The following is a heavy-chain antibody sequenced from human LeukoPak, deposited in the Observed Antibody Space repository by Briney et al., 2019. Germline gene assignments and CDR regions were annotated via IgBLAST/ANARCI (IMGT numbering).Heavy chain of an antibody. CDR2: ISWNSGSI. J-gene: IGHJ4*02. V-gene: IGHV3-9*03. CDR3: AKGYQLLSTPTFDY. D-gene: IGHD2-2*01. CDR1: GFTFDDYA. Sequence: GGSLRLSCAASGFTFDDYAVHWVRQAPGKGLGWVSGISWNSGSIGYADSVKGRFTISRDNAKNSLYLQMNSLRAEDMALYYCAKGYQLLSTPTFDYWGQGTLVTVSS.